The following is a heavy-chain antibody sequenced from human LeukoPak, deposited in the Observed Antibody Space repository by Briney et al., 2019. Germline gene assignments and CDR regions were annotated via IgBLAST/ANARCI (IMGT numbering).Heavy chain of an antibody. V-gene: IGHV4-59*01. Sequence: SETLSLTCTVSGRSISIYYWSWIRQPAGKGLEWIGYIYYTGTTNYNPSLKSRVTISVDASKNQVSLKLRSVTAADTAVYYCARDYAGNSHFDYWGQGTLVTVSS. CDR3: ARDYAGNSHFDY. J-gene: IGHJ4*02. CDR1: GRSISIYY. D-gene: IGHD4-23*01. CDR2: IYYTGTT.